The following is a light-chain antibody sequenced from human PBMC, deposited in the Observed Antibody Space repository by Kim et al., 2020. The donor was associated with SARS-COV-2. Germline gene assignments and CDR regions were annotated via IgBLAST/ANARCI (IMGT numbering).Light chain of an antibody. Sequence: SAAVGDRVTITCRAGQSVITYLNWYQQKPGTAPKLLISRGFDLQSGVPSRFSGSGSGTEFTLTINSLQPEDTAIYYCQQSYSSLYTFGQGTKLEI. J-gene: IGKJ2*01. CDR3: QQSYSSLYT. V-gene: IGKV1-39*01. CDR1: QSVITY. CDR2: RGF.